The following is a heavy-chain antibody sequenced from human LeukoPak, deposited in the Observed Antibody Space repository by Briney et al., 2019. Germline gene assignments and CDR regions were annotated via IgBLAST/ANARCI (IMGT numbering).Heavy chain of an antibody. Sequence: PGGSLRLSCAASGFTFSSYGMHWVRQAPGKGLEWVAFIRYDGSNKYYADSVKGRFTISRDNSKNTLYPQMNSLRAEDTAVYYCAKVGGLGRHYYYYYMDVWGKGTTVTISS. V-gene: IGHV3-30*02. CDR3: AKVGGLGRHYYYYYMDV. D-gene: IGHD2-15*01. CDR2: IRYDGSNK. J-gene: IGHJ6*03. CDR1: GFTFSSYG.